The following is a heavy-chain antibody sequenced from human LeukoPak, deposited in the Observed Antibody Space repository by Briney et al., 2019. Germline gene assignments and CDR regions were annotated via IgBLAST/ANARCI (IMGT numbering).Heavy chain of an antibody. D-gene: IGHD2-2*01. CDR2: IYPRGST. CDR3: ARAVCSTSCFPFDY. V-gene: IGHV4-30-2*01. J-gene: IGHJ4*02. Sequence: SQTLSLTCAVSGGSISSGSYSWSWIRQPPGKGLEWIGYIYPRGSTYYNPSLKSRVILSLDKSANQFSLNLSSVTAADTAVYYCARAVCSTSCFPFDYWGQGTLVTVSS. CDR1: GGSISSGSYS.